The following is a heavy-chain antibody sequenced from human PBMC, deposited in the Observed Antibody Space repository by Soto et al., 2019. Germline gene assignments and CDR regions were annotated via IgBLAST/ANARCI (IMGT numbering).Heavy chain of an antibody. Sequence: QVQLVQSGAEMKKPGASVTVSCKTSGYTFTNYYIHWVRQAPGQGLEWMGWFNPKNDGAHYAQRFPGKVPMARDTAISTAYVELSSLKSDGTAIEYCEMRIYSGSFLVGCEIWGQGTMVTVSP. V-gene: IGHV1-2*02. CDR2: FNPKNDGA. CDR3: EMRIYSGSFLVGCEI. D-gene: IGHD1-26*01. J-gene: IGHJ3*02. CDR1: GYTFTNYY.